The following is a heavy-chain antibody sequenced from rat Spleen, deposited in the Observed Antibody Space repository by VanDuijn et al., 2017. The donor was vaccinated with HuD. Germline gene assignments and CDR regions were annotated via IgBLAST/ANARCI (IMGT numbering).Heavy chain of an antibody. CDR3: ARSDGTHYYLPFSY. CDR2: INSAGNT. V-gene: IGHV3-3*01. J-gene: IGHJ3*01. Sequence: EVQLQESGPGLVKPSQSLSLTCSVTDHSITNGYRWNWIRKFPGNKLEWMGYINSAGNTLYNPSLKSRISITRDTSKNQFFLQVNSVTTEDTATYYCARSDGTHYYLPFSYWGQGTQVTVSS. D-gene: IGHD1-12*02. CDR1: DHSITNGYR.